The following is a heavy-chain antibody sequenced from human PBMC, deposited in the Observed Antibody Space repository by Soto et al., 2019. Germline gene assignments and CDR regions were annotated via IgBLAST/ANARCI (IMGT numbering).Heavy chain of an antibody. D-gene: IGHD2-15*01. CDR3: ASSIRDIVVVVAAETPLHAFDI. Sequence: SETLSLTCTVSGGSISSSSYYWDWIRQPPGKGLEWIGSIYYSGSTYYNPSLKSRVTISVDTSKNQFSLKLSSVTAADTAVYYCASSIRDIVVVVAAETPLHAFDIWGQGTMVT. V-gene: IGHV4-39*01. CDR2: IYYSGST. CDR1: GGSISSSSYY. J-gene: IGHJ3*02.